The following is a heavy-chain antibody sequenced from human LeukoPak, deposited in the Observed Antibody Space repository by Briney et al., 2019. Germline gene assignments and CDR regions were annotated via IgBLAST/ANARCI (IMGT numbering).Heavy chain of an antibody. V-gene: IGHV4-59*01. CDR1: GGSISSYY. CDR3: ARARLPRVAFDI. CDR2: IYYSGST. J-gene: IGHJ3*02. Sequence: SETLSLTCTVSGGSISSYYWSWIRQPPGKGLEWIGYIYYSGSTNYNPSLKSRVTISVDTSKNQFSLKLSSVTAADTAVYYCARARLPRVAFDIWGQGTMVTVSS.